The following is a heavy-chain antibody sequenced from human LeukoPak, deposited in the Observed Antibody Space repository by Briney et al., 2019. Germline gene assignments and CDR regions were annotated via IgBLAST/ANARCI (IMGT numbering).Heavy chain of an antibody. J-gene: IGHJ5*02. CDR1: GFTAG. Sequence: GGSLRLSCAASGFTAGMSWVRQAPGKGLEWVSAVSGSGDSTFYADSVRGRFTISRDNSKNTLYLQMNSLRAEDTAVYYGASHYGSGSNNWLDTWGQGTLVTVSS. CDR3: ASHYGSGSNNWLDT. CDR2: VSGSGDST. V-gene: IGHV3-23*01. D-gene: IGHD3-10*01.